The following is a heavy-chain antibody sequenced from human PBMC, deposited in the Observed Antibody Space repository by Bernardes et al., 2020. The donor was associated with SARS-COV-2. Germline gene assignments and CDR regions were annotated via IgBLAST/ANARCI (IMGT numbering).Heavy chain of an antibody. CDR3: AKELAYGTTWRDYKYYFGMDV. CDR2: ISGPGRT. Sequence: GGSLRLSCEASGFTFSTYAMSWVRQAPGKGLEWVSDISGPGRTYYADSVKGRFIISRDNSKNTLYLEMNSLRAEDTAVYYCAKELAYGTTWRDYKYYFGMDVWGQGTTVTVPS. CDR1: GFTFSTYA. J-gene: IGHJ6*02. V-gene: IGHV3-23*01. D-gene: IGHD2-8*01.